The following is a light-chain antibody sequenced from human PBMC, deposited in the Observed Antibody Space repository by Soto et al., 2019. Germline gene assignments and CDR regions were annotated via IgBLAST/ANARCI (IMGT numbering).Light chain of an antibody. J-gene: IGKJ2*01. CDR2: DAS. Sequence: EIVLTQSPATLSLSPGERATLSCRASQSVSSYLAWYQQKPGQAPRLLIYDASNRATGIPARFSGSGSGTDFTRTISSLEPEDFAFYYCQQRSNWPASYTFGQGTNLETK. CDR1: QSVSSY. V-gene: IGKV3-11*01. CDR3: QQRSNWPASYT.